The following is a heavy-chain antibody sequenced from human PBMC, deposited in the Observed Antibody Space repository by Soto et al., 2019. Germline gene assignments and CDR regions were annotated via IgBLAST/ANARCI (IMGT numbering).Heavy chain of an antibody. D-gene: IGHD3-22*01. CDR1: GGSISSYY. V-gene: IGHV4-59*01. CDR2: IYYSGST. CDR3: ARGTTHYYDSSGYFFFDY. J-gene: IGHJ4*02. Sequence: SETLSLTCTVSGGSISSYYWSWIRQPPGKGLEWIGYIYYSGSTNYNPSLKSRVTISVDTSKNQFSLKLSSVTAADTAVYYCARGTTHYYDSSGYFFFDYWGQGSLVTVSS.